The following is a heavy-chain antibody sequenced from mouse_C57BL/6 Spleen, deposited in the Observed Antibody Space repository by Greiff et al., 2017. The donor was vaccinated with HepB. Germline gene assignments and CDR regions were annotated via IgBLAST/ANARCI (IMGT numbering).Heavy chain of an antibody. CDR1: GFTITNTY. CDR2: IDPANGNT. D-gene: IGHD1-1*01. CDR3: ARDIYGSSYFDY. J-gene: IGHJ2*01. Sequence: EVKLQESVAELVRPGASVKLSCTASGFTITNTYMHWVKQRPEQGLEWIGRIDPANGNTKYDPKFQGKATITADTSSNTAYLQLSSLTAEDTAIYYCARDIYGSSYFDYWGQGTTLTVAS. V-gene: IGHV14-3*01.